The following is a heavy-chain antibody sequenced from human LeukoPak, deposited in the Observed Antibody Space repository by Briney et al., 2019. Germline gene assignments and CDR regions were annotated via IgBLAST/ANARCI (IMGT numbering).Heavy chain of an antibody. CDR1: GFPFSDYI. Sequence: GGSLRLSCAASGFPFSDYILDWVRQAPGKGLEWVGRIRRRSNRYTTEFAASVKGRFIVSRDDSKNSLYLQMNNLRTEDTAVYHCTRDGGEGGNSAFDIWGQGTAVTVSS. J-gene: IGHJ3*02. D-gene: IGHD3-16*01. V-gene: IGHV3-72*01. CDR3: TRDGGEGGNSAFDI. CDR2: IRRRSNRYTT.